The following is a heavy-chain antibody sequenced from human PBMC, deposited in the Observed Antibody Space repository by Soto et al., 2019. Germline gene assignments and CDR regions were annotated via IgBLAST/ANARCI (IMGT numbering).Heavy chain of an antibody. D-gene: IGHD3-9*01. Sequence: PGGSLRLSWEVSGFSFGSYAFHWVRQAPGKGLEWLSVISYHGREIYYADSVKDRFTISRDNFKKTGYLQMNSLRSDDTALYYCARDPLAGTGSFVDWWGQGTLVTVSS. CDR3: ARDPLAGTGSFVDW. CDR2: ISYHGREI. V-gene: IGHV3-30-3*01. CDR1: GFSFGSYA. J-gene: IGHJ4*01.